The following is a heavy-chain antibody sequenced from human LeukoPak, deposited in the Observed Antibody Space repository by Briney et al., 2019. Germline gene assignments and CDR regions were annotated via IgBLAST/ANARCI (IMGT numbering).Heavy chain of an antibody. Sequence: GRSLRLSCAASGFTFDDYAMHWVRQAPGKGLEWVSGISWNSGSIGYADSVKGRFTISRDNAKNSLYLQMNSLRAEDTALYYCAKDKYPYYYGSGSYYLFDYWGQGTLVTVSS. V-gene: IGHV3-9*01. CDR2: ISWNSGSI. CDR1: GFTFDDYA. CDR3: AKDKYPYYYGSGSYYLFDY. J-gene: IGHJ4*02. D-gene: IGHD3-10*01.